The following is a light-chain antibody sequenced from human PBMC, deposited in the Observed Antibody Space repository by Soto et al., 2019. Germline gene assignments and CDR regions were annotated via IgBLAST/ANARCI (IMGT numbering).Light chain of an antibody. V-gene: IGKV1-39*01. J-gene: IGKJ4*01. Sequence: DIQMTQSPSSLSASVGDRVTITCQASQDISNYLNWYQQKPGKAPRLLIYGASSLQSGVPVRFSGSGSGTDFTLTISSLQPEDFATYYCQQTFSLLTFGGGTKVEIK. CDR1: QDISNY. CDR3: QQTFSLLT. CDR2: GAS.